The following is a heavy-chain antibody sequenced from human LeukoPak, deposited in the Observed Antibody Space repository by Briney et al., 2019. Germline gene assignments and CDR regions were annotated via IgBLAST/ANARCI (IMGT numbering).Heavy chain of an antibody. V-gene: IGHV3-33*06. D-gene: IGHD1-7*01. Sequence: GGSLRLSCAASGFTFSTYAIHWVRQAPGQGLEWVAVIWFDGSDKYYSDSVKGRFTISRDNSRNTLYLQMNSLRAEDTAVYYCPKDGGNYNQRLFDYWGQGTLVTVSS. CDR3: PKDGGNYNQRLFDY. CDR2: IWFDGSDK. J-gene: IGHJ4*02. CDR1: GFTFSTYA.